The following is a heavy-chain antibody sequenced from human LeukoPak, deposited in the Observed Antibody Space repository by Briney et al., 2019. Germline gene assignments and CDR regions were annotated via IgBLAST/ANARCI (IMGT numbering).Heavy chain of an antibody. CDR2: IYYSGST. CDR3: ARDTGGGGSLYYFDY. V-gene: IGHV4-31*03. Sequence: PSETLSLTCTVSGGSISSGGYYWSWIRQHPGKGLEWIGYIYYSGSTYYNPSLKSRVTISVDTSKNQFSLKLSSVTAADTAVYYCARDTGGGGSLYYFDYWGQGTLATVSS. CDR1: GGSISSGGYY. D-gene: IGHD3-16*01. J-gene: IGHJ4*02.